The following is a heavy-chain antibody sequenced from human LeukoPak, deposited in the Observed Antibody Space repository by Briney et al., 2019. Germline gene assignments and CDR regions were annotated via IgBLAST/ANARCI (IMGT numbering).Heavy chain of an antibody. Sequence: GGSLRLSCAASGFTFYNYGMSWVRQAPGKGPEWVSSISSSGGSTYYADSVKGRFTISRDNSKNTLYLQMNSLRAGDTAVFYYAKSSLLEWLSRQSWFDPWGQGTLVTVSS. CDR1: GFTFYNYG. D-gene: IGHD3-3*01. CDR3: AKSSLLEWLSRQSWFDP. V-gene: IGHV3-23*01. J-gene: IGHJ5*02. CDR2: ISSSGGST.